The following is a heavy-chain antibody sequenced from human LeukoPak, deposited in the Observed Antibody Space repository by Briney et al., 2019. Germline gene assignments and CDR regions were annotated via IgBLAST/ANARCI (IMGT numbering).Heavy chain of an antibody. Sequence: ASVKVSCKASGYTFTGYYMHWVRQAPGQGLEWMGWINPNSGGTNYARKFQGRVTMTRDTSISTAYMELSRLRSDDTAVYYCARVPAGGIVGIWGQGTMVTVSS. V-gene: IGHV1-2*02. CDR2: INPNSGGT. J-gene: IGHJ3*02. CDR3: ARVPAGGIVGI. D-gene: IGHD1-26*01. CDR1: GYTFTGYY.